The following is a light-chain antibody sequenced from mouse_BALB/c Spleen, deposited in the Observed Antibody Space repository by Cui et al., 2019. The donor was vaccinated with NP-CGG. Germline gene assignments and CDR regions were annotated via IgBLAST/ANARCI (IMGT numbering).Light chain of an antibody. Sequence: QAVVTQESALPTSPGETVTLTCRSSTGAVTTSNYSNWVQEKPNHLFTGLIGGTNNRAPGVSARFSGFLIGDKAALTITGAQTEDEAIYFCALWYSNHWVFGGGTKLTVL. J-gene: IGLJ1*01. CDR3: ALWYSNHWV. CDR1: TGAVTTSNY. V-gene: IGLV1*01. CDR2: GTN.